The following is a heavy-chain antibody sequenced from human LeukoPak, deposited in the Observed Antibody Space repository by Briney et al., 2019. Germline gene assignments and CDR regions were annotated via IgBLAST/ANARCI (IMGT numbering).Heavy chain of an antibody. CDR1: GFTFNAYG. CDR3: AKDEPMAAAAYYFGY. Sequence: GGSLRLSCAASGFTFNAYGMHWVRQAPGKGLKWVAVISSDGRDKKSADSVKGRFTISRDNSKNMVYLQMNSLRPEDTAVYYRAKDEPMAAAAYYFGYWGQGTLVTVSS. D-gene: IGHD6-13*01. CDR2: ISSDGRDK. J-gene: IGHJ4*02. V-gene: IGHV3-30*18.